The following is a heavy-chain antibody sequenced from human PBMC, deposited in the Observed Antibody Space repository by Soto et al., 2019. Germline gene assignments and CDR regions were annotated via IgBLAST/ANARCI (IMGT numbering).Heavy chain of an antibody. CDR3: ARQSELTLDY. Sequence: QLQLQESGPGLVKPSETLSLTCTVSGGSISSSSYYWGWIRQPPGKGLEWIGSIYFSGSTYYNPSLKSRVTISVDTSKNQFSLKLSSVTAADTAVYYCARQSELTLDYWGQGTLVTVSS. CDR2: IYFSGST. D-gene: IGHD3-10*01. CDR1: GGSISSSSYY. J-gene: IGHJ4*02. V-gene: IGHV4-39*01.